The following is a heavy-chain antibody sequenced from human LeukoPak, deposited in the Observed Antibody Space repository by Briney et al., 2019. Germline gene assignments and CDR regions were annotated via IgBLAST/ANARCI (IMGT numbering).Heavy chain of an antibody. V-gene: IGHV4-4*07. CDR3: ARDDFWSGSIAFDI. J-gene: IGHJ3*02. D-gene: IGHD3-3*01. CDR2: IYTSGST. Sequence: SETLSLTCTVSGGSISSYYWRWVRQPAGRGLEWIGRIYTSGSTNYNPSLKSRVTMSVDTSKNQFSLKLSSVTAADTAVYYCARDDFWSGSIAFDIWGQGTMVTVSS. CDR1: GGSISSYY.